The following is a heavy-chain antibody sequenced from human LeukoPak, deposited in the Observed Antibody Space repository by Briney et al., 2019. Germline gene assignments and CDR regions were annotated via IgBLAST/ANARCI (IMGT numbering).Heavy chain of an antibody. Sequence: GGSLRLSCAASGFPFSNAAMGWVRQAPGKGLEWVSSISGSGSSTFYADSVKGRFTISRDNSQNTLYLQMNSLRAEDTALYYCARVTVYYDSSGYFDYWGQGALVTVSS. CDR1: GFPFSNAA. J-gene: IGHJ4*02. D-gene: IGHD3-22*01. V-gene: IGHV3-23*01. CDR2: ISGSGSST. CDR3: ARVTVYYDSSGYFDY.